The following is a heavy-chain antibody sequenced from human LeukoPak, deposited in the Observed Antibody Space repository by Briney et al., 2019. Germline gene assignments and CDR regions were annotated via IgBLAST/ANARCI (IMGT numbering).Heavy chain of an antibody. CDR1: GFTFNIYG. V-gene: IGHV3-23*01. CDR2: TSANGATT. CDR3: AKASPWYYDSSGYLLDI. Sequence: GGSLRLSCAASGFTFNIYGMSWVRQAPGKGLEWVSATSANGATTYYADSVKGRFAISRDNSKNTLYLQMNSLRAEDTAVYYCAKASPWYYDSSGYLLDIWGQGTMVTVSS. J-gene: IGHJ3*02. D-gene: IGHD3-22*01.